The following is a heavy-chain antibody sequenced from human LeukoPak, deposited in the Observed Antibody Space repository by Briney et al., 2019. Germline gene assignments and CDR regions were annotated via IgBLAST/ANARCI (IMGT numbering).Heavy chain of an antibody. CDR1: GFTFSSYG. V-gene: IGHV3-33*06. J-gene: IGHJ4*02. CDR2: IWYDGSNK. Sequence: GGSLRLSCAASGFTFSSYGMHWVRQAPGKGLEWVAIIWYDGSNKYYADSVKGRFTISRDSSKNTLYLQMNSLRAEDTAVYYCAKSREQGSGSYYSYYFDYWGQGTLVTVSS. D-gene: IGHD3-10*01. CDR3: AKSREQGSGSYYSYYFDY.